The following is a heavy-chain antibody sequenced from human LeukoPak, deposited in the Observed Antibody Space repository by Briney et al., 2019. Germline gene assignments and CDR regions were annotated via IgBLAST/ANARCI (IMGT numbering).Heavy chain of an antibody. J-gene: IGHJ6*02. D-gene: IGHD2-21*02. V-gene: IGHV1-46*01. CDR3: ARGAIVVVTARGYGMDV. Sequence: ASVKVSCKASGYTFTSYYMHWVRQAPGQGLEWMGIINPSGGSTSYAQKLQGRVTMTTDTSTGTAYMELRSLRSDDTAVYYCARGAIVVVTARGYGMDVWGQGTTVTVSS. CDR1: GYTFTSYY. CDR2: INPSGGST.